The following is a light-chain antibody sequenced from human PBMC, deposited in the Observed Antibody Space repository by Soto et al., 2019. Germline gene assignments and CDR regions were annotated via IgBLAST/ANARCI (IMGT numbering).Light chain of an antibody. Sequence: QSVLTQSPSASASLGASVKVTCTXSSXHSSYAIAWHQQQPEKGPRYLMKLNSDGSHSKGDGIPDRFSGSSSGAERYLTISSLQSEDEADYYCQTWGTGIQGVFGGGTKLTVL. V-gene: IGLV4-69*01. CDR2: LNSDGSH. J-gene: IGLJ2*01. CDR3: QTWGTGIQGV. CDR1: SXHSSYA.